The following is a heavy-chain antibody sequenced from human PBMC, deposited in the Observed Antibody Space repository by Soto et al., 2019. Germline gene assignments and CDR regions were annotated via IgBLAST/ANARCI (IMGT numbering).Heavy chain of an antibody. CDR3: AKDSKGILTGYYEYYFDY. V-gene: IGHV3-30*18. CDR2: ISYDGSNK. CDR1: GFTFSSYG. Sequence: QVQLVESGGGVVQPGRSLRLSCAASGFTFSSYGMHWVRQAPGKGLEWVAVISYDGSNKYYADSVKCRFTISRDNSKNTLYLQMNSLRAEDTAVYYCAKDSKGILTGYYEYYFDYWGQGTLVTVSS. J-gene: IGHJ4*02. D-gene: IGHD3-9*01.